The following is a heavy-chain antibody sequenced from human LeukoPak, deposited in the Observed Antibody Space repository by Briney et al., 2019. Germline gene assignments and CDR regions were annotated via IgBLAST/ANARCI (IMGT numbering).Heavy chain of an antibody. Sequence: GESLKISCKGSGYSFTSYWIGWVRQMPGKGLEWMGIIYPGDSDTRYSPSFQGQVTTSADKSISTAYLQWSSLKASDTAMYYCARQTPTSIGYFDYWGQGTLVTVSS. D-gene: IGHD6-6*01. CDR3: ARQTPTSIGYFDY. CDR1: GYSFTSYW. V-gene: IGHV5-51*01. J-gene: IGHJ4*02. CDR2: IYPGDSDT.